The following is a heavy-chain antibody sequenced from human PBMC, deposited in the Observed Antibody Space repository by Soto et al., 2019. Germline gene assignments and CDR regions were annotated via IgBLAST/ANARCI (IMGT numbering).Heavy chain of an antibody. CDR2: IYYSGST. V-gene: IGHV4-59*01. Sequence: SETLSLTCTVSGGSISSYYWSWIRQPPGKGLEWIGYIYYSGSTNYNPSLKSRVTISVDTSKNQFSLKLSSVTAADTAVYYCARAIGDYRNFPPFWFDYWGQGTLVTVAS. J-gene: IGHJ4*02. CDR3: ARAIGDYRNFPPFWFDY. D-gene: IGHD4-4*01. CDR1: GGSISSYY.